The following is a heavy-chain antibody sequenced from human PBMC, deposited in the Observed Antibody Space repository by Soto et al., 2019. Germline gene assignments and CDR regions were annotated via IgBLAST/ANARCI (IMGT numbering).Heavy chain of an antibody. Sequence: SETLSLPCTVSGGSISSGGYYWSCIRQHPGKGLEWIGYIYYSGSTNYNPSLKSRVTISVDTSKNQFSLKLSSVTAADTAVYYCARGGYSYGVDYYYGMDVWGQGTTVTVSS. J-gene: IGHJ6*02. V-gene: IGHV4-61*08. CDR1: GGSISSGGYY. CDR2: IYYSGST. D-gene: IGHD5-18*01. CDR3: ARGGYSYGVDYYYGMDV.